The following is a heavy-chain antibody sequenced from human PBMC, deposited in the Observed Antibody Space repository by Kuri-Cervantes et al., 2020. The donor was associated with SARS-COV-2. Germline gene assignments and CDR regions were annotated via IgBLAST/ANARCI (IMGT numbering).Heavy chain of an antibody. CDR1: GYTFTGYY. D-gene: IGHD2-2*01. Sequence: ASVKVSCKASGYTFTGYYMHWVRQAPGQGLEWVGWINPNSGGTNYAQKFQGRVTMTRDTSISTAYMELSRLRSDDTAVYYCARDRSTIPDAFDIWGQGTMVTVSS. CDR3: ARDRSTIPDAFDI. CDR2: INPNSGGT. V-gene: IGHV1-2*02. J-gene: IGHJ3*02.